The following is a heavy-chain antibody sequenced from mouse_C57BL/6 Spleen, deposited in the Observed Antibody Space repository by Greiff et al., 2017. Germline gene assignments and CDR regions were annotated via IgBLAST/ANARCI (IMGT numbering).Heavy chain of an antibody. Sequence: DVKLVESGGGLVQPKGSLKLSCAASGFSFNTYAMNWVRQALGKGLEWVARIRSKSNNYATYYADSVKDRFTISRDDSESMLYLQMNNLKTEDTAMYYCVREGSFFDVWGTGTTVTVSS. J-gene: IGHJ1*03. V-gene: IGHV10-1*01. CDR1: GFSFNTYA. CDR3: VREGSFFDV. CDR2: IRSKSNNYAT.